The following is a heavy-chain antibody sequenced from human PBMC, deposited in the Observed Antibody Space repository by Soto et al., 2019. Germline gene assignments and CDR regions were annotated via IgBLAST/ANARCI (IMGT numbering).Heavy chain of an antibody. CDR2: IIPIFGTA. V-gene: IGHV1-69*13. CDR3: ASPLSRATRHYYGMDV. Sequence: SVKVSCKASGGTFSSYAISWVRQAPGQGLVWMGGIIPIFGTANYAQKFQGRVTITADESTSTAYMELSSLRSEDTAVYYCASPLSRATRHYYGMDVWGQGTTVTVSS. CDR1: GGTFSSYA. J-gene: IGHJ6*02. D-gene: IGHD1-26*01.